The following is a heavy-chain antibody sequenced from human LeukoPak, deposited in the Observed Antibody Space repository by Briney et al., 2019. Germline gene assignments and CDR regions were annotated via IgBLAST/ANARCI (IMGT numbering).Heavy chain of an antibody. CDR2: ISYDGSNK. CDR1: GFTFSSYG. J-gene: IGHJ4*02. D-gene: IGHD3-16*02. Sequence: GRSLRLSCAASGFTFSSYGMHWVRQAPGKGLEWVAVISYDGSNKYYADSVKGRFTLSRDNSKNTLCLQMNSLRCEDTAVYYCAKVLKPYVWGSYRPPDYWGQGTLVTVSS. V-gene: IGHV3-30*18. CDR3: AKVLKPYVWGSYRPPDY.